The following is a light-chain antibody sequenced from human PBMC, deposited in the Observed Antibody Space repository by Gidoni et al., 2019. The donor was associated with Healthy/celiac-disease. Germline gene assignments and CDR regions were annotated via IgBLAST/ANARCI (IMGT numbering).Light chain of an antibody. J-gene: IGKJ3*01. V-gene: IGKV3-20*01. Sequence: LTQSPGTLSLSPGERATLSCRASQIVSSSYLAWYQQKPGQAPRLPIYGASSRATGIPDRFSGSGSGTDFTLTISRLEPEDFAVYYCQQYGSPFGPGTKVDIK. CDR2: GAS. CDR3: QQYGSP. CDR1: QIVSSSY.